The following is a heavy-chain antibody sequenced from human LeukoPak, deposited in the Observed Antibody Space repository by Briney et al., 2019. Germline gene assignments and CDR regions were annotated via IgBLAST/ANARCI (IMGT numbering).Heavy chain of an antibody. J-gene: IGHJ3*02. CDR1: GYTFTSSD. V-gene: IGHV1-8*01. D-gene: IGHD3-22*01. Sequence: ASVKVSCKASGYTFTSSDINWVRQDSGQGLEWRGWVNPNSGNTGCGQKFQGRVTMTRNTSISTGYMELSSLRSEDTGVYDCAVFGYYYDSSAAFDIWGQGTMVTVSS. CDR2: VNPNSGNT. CDR3: AVFGYYYDSSAAFDI.